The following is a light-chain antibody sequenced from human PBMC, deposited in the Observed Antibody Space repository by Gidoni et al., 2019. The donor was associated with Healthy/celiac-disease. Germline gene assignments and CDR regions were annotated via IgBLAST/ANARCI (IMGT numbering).Light chain of an antibody. V-gene: IGKV1-12*01. CDR2: AAS. CDR1: QRISSW. J-gene: IGKJ1*01. Sequence: IEITDSPPSVSASVGDRVTITCRASQRISSWLAWYQQKPGKAPKLLIYAASSLQSGVPSRFSGSGSGTDFPLTSSSLQPEDFATYYCQQANSFPWTFGQGTKVEIK. CDR3: QQANSFPWT.